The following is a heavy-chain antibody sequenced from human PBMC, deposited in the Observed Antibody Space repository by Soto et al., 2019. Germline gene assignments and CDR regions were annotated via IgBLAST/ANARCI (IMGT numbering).Heavy chain of an antibody. D-gene: IGHD3-22*01. J-gene: IGHJ4*02. CDR2: IYPGDSDT. CDR3: ARPRGEDYYYDSSGYQDLYYFDY. Sequence: PGESLKISCKGSGYSFTSYWIGWVRQMPGKGLEWMGIIYPGDSDTRYSPSFQGQVTISADKSISTAYLQWSSLKASDTAMYYCARPRGEDYYYDSSGYQDLYYFDYWGQGTLVTVSS. CDR1: GYSFTSYW. V-gene: IGHV5-51*01.